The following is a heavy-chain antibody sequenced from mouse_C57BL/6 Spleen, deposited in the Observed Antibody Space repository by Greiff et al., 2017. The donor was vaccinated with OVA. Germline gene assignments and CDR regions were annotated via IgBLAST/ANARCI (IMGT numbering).Heavy chain of an antibody. J-gene: IGHJ1*03. CDR3: ARDNHYWYFDV. Sequence: DVKLQESGPGLVKPSQSLSLTCSVTGYSITSGYYWNWIRQFPGNKLEWMGYISYDGSNNSNPSLKNRISITRDTSKNQFFLKLNSVTTEDTATYYCARDNHYWYFDVWGTGTTVTVSS. CDR1: GYSITSGYY. V-gene: IGHV3-6*01. CDR2: ISYDGSN.